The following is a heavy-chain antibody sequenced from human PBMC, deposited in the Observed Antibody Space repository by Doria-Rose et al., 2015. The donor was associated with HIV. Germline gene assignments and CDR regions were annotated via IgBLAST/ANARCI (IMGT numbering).Heavy chain of an antibody. J-gene: IGHJ6*02. D-gene: IGHD1-1*01. CDR3: ARGLLRGGWNDVDYYYGMDV. V-gene: IGHV4-34*01. CDR1: GGSFSGYY. Sequence: QVQLQESDAGLVKPSETLSLTCAVFGGSFSGYYWSWIRQPPGKGLEWIGEINHSGSTNYKTTLKSRVTISLDTTKSLYALKLSSGTAADTAVYYRARGLLRGGWNDVDYYYGMDVWGQGTTVTVSS. CDR2: INHSGST.